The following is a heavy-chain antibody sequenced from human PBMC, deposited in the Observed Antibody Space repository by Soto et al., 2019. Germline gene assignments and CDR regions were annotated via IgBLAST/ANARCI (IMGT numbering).Heavy chain of an antibody. D-gene: IGHD3-22*01. V-gene: IGHV1-3*01. CDR3: AREGYDTYYDSGAFYFDY. CDR2: INPGIGNT. CDR1: GYTFTSYA. Sequence: GASVKVSCKASGYTFTSYAIHWVRQGPGQSLEWMGWINPGIGNTHYSQKFQGRVTITRDTSANTAYMELSGLRSEDTAVFYCAREGYDTYYDSGAFYFDYWGQGTLVTVSS. J-gene: IGHJ4*02.